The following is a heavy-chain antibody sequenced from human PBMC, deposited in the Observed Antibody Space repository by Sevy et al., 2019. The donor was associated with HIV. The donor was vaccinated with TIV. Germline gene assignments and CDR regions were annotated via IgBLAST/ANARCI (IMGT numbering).Heavy chain of an antibody. J-gene: IGHJ6*03. CDR3: ARSGGDYDPQYYYYYYYMDV. CDR2: ISSSSSYI. Sequence: GGSLRLSCAASGFTFSSYSMNWVRQAPGKGLEWVSSISSSSSYIYYADSMKGRFTISRDNAKNSLYLQMNSLRAEDTAVYYCARSGGDYDPQYYYYYYYMDVWGKGTTVTVSS. D-gene: IGHD4-17*01. V-gene: IGHV3-21*01. CDR1: GFTFSSYS.